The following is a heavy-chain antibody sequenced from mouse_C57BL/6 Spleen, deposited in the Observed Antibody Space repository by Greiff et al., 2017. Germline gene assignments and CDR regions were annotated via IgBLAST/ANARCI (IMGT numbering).Heavy chain of an antibody. J-gene: IGHJ1*03. Sequence: VQLQQPGAELVKPGASVKMSCKASGYTFTSYWITWVKQRPGQGLEWIGDIYPGSGSTNYNEKFKSKATLTVDTSSSTAYMQLSSLTSEDSAVYYCAGVLFTTVVADWYFDVWGTGTTVTVSS. CDR3: AGVLFTTVVADWYFDV. CDR2: IYPGSGST. CDR1: GYTFTSYW. V-gene: IGHV1-55*01. D-gene: IGHD1-1*01.